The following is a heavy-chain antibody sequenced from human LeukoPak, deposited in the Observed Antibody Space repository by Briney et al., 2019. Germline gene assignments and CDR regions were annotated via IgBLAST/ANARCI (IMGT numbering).Heavy chain of an antibody. Sequence: ASETLSLTCNVSGYSIRSGYYWGWIRQPPGKGPEWTASRYHSGTSYFNPSLESRVSMTVDTSKNQFSLSLSSVTAADTAVYYCARSLYGSGSYSGFFDQWGQGTLVSVSS. J-gene: IGHJ4*02. V-gene: IGHV4-38-2*02. CDR3: ARSLYGSGSYSGFFDQ. D-gene: IGHD3-10*01. CDR2: RYHSGTS. CDR1: GYSIRSGYY.